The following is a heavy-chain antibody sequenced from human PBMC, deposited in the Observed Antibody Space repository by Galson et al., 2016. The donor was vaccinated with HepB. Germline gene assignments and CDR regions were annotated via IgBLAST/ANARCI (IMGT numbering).Heavy chain of an antibody. J-gene: IGHJ3*01. D-gene: IGHD3-22*01. V-gene: IGHV3-23*01. CDR1: GITFRNYG. CDR3: AKDLSPTMIVVVDDAFDV. Sequence: SLRLSCAASGITFRNYGMNWVRQAPGKGLEWVPAISGSGGRTYYADSVQGRFTISRDNSKNRLYLKMNSLRAEDTAVYYCAKDLSPTMIVVVDDAFDVWGQGTMVTVSS. CDR2: ISGSGGRT.